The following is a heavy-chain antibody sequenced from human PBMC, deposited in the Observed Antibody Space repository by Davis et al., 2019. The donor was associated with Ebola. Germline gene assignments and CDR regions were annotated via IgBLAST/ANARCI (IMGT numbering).Heavy chain of an antibody. V-gene: IGHV1-69*13. J-gene: IGHJ6*04. Sequence: SVKVSCKASGYTFTSYGISWVRQAPGQGLEWMGGIIPIFGTTNYAQRFQGRVTITADDSTSTAYLELSSLSSEDTAVFYCAGHSTSSPDYYYGLDVWGKGTTVTVSS. CDR1: GYTFTSYG. CDR2: IIPIFGTT. CDR3: AGHSTSSPDYYYGLDV. D-gene: IGHD6-6*01.